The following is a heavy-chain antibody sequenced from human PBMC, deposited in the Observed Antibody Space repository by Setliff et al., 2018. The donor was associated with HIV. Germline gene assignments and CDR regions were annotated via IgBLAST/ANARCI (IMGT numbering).Heavy chain of an antibody. CDR2: IYHSGST. CDR1: GYSIRSGYY. J-gene: IGHJ3*02. CDR3: ARSDSGYRSSWAPFDI. D-gene: IGHD6-13*01. V-gene: IGHV4-38-2*01. Sequence: SETLSLTCAVSGYSIRSGYYWGWIRQPPGKGLEWIGSIYHSGSTYYNPSLKSRVTISVDTFKNQFSLKLSSVTAADTAVYYCARSDSGYRSSWAPFDIWGQGTMVTVSS.